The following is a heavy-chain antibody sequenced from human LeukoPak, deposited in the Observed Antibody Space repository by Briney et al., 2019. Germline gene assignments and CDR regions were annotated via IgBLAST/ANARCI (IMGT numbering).Heavy chain of an antibody. CDR1: GFTVSSNH. CDR2: IYSGGST. D-gene: IGHD1-26*01. CDR3: ASAIVGATIFDY. V-gene: IGHV3-66*02. Sequence: GGSLRLSCAASGFTVSSNHMSWVRQAPGRGLEWVSVIYSGGSTYYADSVKGRFTISRDNSKNTLYLQMNSLRAEDTAVYYCASAIVGATIFDYWGQGTLVTVSS. J-gene: IGHJ4*02.